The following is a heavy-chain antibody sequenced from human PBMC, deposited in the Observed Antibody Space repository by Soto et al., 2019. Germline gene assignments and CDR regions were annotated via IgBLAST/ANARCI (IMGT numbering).Heavy chain of an antibody. CDR1: GYTFTSHA. D-gene: IGHD3-3*01. Sequence: GASVKVSCKASGYTFTSHAMHWVRQAPGQRLEWMGWMNTVNGNTNYSQKLQGRVTITRDTSTSTAYMELRSLRSDDTAVYYCARDRSITIFGVVNNWFDPWGQGTLVTVSS. V-gene: IGHV1-3*04. J-gene: IGHJ5*02. CDR3: ARDRSITIFGVVNNWFDP. CDR2: MNTVNGNT.